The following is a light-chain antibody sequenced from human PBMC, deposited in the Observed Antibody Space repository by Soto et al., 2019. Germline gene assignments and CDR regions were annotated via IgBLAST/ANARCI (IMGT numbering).Light chain of an antibody. J-gene: IGLJ1*01. V-gene: IGLV2-11*01. CDR2: DVT. Sequence: QSVLTQPRSVSGSPGQSVTISCTGTSLDVGGFDYVSWYQQHPGKAPTLIIYDVTQRPSGVPDRFSGFKSGNTASLTISGLDPGDEADYYCCSYAGIYTYVLGTGTKVTVL. CDR1: SLDVGGFDY. CDR3: CSYAGIYTYV.